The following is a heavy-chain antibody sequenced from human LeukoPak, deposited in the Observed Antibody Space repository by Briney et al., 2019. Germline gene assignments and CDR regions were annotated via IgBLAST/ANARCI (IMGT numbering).Heavy chain of an antibody. CDR1: GFSFSSYA. V-gene: IGHV3-23*01. D-gene: IGHD6-13*01. J-gene: IGHJ2*01. Sequence: GGSPRLSCVGSGFSFSSYAMTWVRQAPGKGLEWVSTITASSDSTFYADSVKGRFTISRDNAKNSLYLQMNSLRAEDTALYYCAKDMRYSSSWDLYWYFDLWGRGTLVTVSS. CDR2: ITASSDST. CDR3: AKDMRYSSSWDLYWYFDL.